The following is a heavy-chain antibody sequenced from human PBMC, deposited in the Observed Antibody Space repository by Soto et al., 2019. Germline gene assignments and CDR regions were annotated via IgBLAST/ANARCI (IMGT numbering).Heavy chain of an antibody. Sequence: PSETLSLTCAVYGGSFSGYYWSWIRQPPGKGLEWIGEINHSGSTNYNPPLKSRVTISVDTSKNQFSLKLSSVTAADTAVYYCASRHAIEGQDGFDIWGQGKMGNVSS. CDR1: GGSFSGYY. CDR3: ASRHAIEGQDGFDI. CDR2: INHSGST. J-gene: IGHJ3*02. V-gene: IGHV4-34*01.